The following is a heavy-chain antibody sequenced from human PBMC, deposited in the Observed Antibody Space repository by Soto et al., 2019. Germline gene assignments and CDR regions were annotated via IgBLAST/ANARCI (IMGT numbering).Heavy chain of an antibody. Sequence: EVQLVESGGGLVKPGGSLRLSCATSGFMFSIYVMNWVRQAPGKGLEWVSSINGRSNNKYYANSVRGRFTISRVNAKNSLFLQMRLLTGGETAVSDCEREDGIAGETSAIDYWGHGTLVTVSS. CDR2: INGRSNNK. V-gene: IGHV3-21*01. CDR3: EREDGIAGETSAIDY. CDR1: GFMFSIYV. D-gene: IGHD1-26*01. J-gene: IGHJ4*01.